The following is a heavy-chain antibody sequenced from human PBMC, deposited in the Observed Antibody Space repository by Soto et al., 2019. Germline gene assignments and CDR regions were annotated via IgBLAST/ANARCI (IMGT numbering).Heavy chain of an antibody. CDR3: ARPPARQVRKIGYFGMDV. CDR1: GFTFSSSA. CDR2: ISYDGSNK. J-gene: IGHJ6*02. V-gene: IGHV3-30-3*01. Sequence: PGGSLRLSCAASGFTFSSSAMHWVRQAPGKGLEWVAVISYDGSNKYYADSVKGRFTISRDNSKNTLYLQMNSLSAEDTAVYYCARPPARQVRKIGYFGMDVWGQGTTVTVSS. D-gene: IGHD3-10*01.